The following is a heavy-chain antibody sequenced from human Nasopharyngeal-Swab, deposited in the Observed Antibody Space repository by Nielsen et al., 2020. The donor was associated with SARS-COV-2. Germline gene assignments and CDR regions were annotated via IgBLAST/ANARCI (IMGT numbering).Heavy chain of an antibody. J-gene: IGHJ3*02. Sequence: GESPKISCIASGFTFNIYAMAWVRRTPGRGLQWVSGISASGGSTYYTDSVKGRFAVSRDNSRNTLYLQMHSLRVEDTALYYCAKEDVVRGDAFDIWGQGTMVTVSS. CDR3: AKEDVVRGDAFDI. CDR2: ISASGGST. D-gene: IGHD3-10*01. CDR1: GFTFNIYA. V-gene: IGHV3-23*01.